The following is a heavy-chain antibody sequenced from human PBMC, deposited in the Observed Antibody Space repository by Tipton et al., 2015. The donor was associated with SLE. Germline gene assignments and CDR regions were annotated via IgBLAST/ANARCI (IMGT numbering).Heavy chain of an antibody. Sequence: TLSVTCAVYGGSFSGYYWSWIRQPPGKGLEWIGEINHSGSTNYNPSLKSRVTISVDTSKNQFSLKLISVTAADTAVYYCARDQEFGETHWGQGTLVTVSS. D-gene: IGHD3-10*01. V-gene: IGHV4-34*01. CDR1: GGSFSGYY. J-gene: IGHJ4*02. CDR3: ARDQEFGETH. CDR2: INHSGST.